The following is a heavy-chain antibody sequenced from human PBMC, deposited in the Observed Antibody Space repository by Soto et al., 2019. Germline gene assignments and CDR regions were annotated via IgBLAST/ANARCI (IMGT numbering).Heavy chain of an antibody. J-gene: IGHJ5*02. CDR1: GLTFSSYA. Sequence: EVQLLESGGSLVQPGGSVRLSCAASGLTFSSYAMSWVRQAPGKGLAWVSAISGRGDKTYYADSVRGRFTISRDNSKDTLYLQMNSLRAEDTAVYYCARDIRGGGNYGWFDAWGQGTLVTVSS. CDR3: ARDIRGGGNYGWFDA. D-gene: IGHD1-7*01. CDR2: ISGRGDKT. V-gene: IGHV3-23*01.